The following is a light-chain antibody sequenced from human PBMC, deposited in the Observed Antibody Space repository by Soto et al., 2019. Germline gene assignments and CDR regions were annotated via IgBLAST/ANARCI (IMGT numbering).Light chain of an antibody. CDR2: DAS. J-gene: IGKJ3*01. V-gene: IGKV3-11*01. CDR3: QQRSNWPPRFT. CDR1: QSVSSY. Sequence: EIVLTQSPATLSLSPGERATLSCRASQSVSSYLAWYQQKPGQAPRLFIYDASNSATGIPARFSGSGSGTDFTLTISSLEPEDFAVYYCQQRSNWPPRFTFGPGTKVDIK.